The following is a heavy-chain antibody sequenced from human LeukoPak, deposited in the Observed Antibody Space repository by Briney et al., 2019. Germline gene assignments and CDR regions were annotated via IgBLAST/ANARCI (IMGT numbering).Heavy chain of an antibody. V-gene: IGHV4-34*01. D-gene: IGHD6-19*01. Sequence: SETLSLTCAVYGGSCGDYYCSWLRQPPGKGLEWIGEIHPSGIFYYNSSLLSRVTISIDTSKSQFSLRLTSVTAADTAFYYCARGRDRSKAGDHWGQGSRVPVFS. J-gene: IGHJ4*02. CDR3: ARGRDRSKAGDH. CDR2: IHPSGIF. CDR1: GGSCGDYY.